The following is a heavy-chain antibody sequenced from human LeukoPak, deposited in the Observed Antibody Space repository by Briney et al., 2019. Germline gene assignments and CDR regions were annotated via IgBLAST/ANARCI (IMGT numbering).Heavy chain of an antibody. CDR2: IKSKTDGGTT. CDR1: GFTFSNAW. CDR3: TTVVIAVAGYQFDY. J-gene: IGHJ4*02. V-gene: IGHV3-15*01. Sequence: PGGSLRLSCAASGFTFSNAWMSWVRQAPGKGLEWVGRIKSKTDGGTTDYAEPVKGRFTISRDDSKNTLYLQMNSLKTEDTAVYYCTTVVIAVAGYQFDYWGQGTLVTVSS. D-gene: IGHD6-19*01.